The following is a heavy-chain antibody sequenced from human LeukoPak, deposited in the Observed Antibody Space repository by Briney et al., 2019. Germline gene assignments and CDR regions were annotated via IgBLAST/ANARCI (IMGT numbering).Heavy chain of an antibody. V-gene: IGHV3-23*01. CDR2: ISSSGGST. Sequence: PGGSLRLSCVASGFPFSSYAMNWVRQSPGKGLEWVSVISSSGGSTYYADSVKGRFTISRDNAKNSLYLQMNSLRAEDTAVYYCARESRPGYYDSSGDYWGQGTLVTVSS. CDR3: ARESRPGYYDSSGDY. CDR1: GFPFSSYA. J-gene: IGHJ4*02. D-gene: IGHD3-22*01.